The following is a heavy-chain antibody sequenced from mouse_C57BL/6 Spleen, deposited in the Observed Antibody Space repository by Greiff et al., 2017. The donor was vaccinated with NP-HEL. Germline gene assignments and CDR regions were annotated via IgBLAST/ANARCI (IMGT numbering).Heavy chain of an antibody. CDR1: GYTFTDYN. J-gene: IGHJ3*01. V-gene: IGHV1-18*01. Sequence: VQLQQSGPELVKPGASVKIPCKASGYTFTDYNMDWVKQSHGKSLEWIGDINPNNGGTIYNQKFKGKATLTVDKSSSTAYMELRSLTSEDTAVYYCVRKGEDYSNSFAYWGQGTLVTVSA. CDR3: VRKGEDYSNSFAY. D-gene: IGHD2-5*01. CDR2: INPNNGGT.